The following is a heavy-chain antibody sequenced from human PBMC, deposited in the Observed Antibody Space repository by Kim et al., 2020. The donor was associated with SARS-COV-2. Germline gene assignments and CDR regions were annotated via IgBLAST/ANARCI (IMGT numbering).Heavy chain of an antibody. Sequence: GESLKISCKGSGYSFTSYCISWVRQMPGKGLEWMGRIDPSDSYTNYSPSFQGHVTISADKSISTAYLQWSSLKASDTAMYYCARRRNFGWEFDYWGQGTLVTVSS. CDR3: ARRRNFGWEFDY. CDR1: GYSFTSYC. D-gene: IGHD6-19*01. CDR2: IDPSDSYT. J-gene: IGHJ4*02. V-gene: IGHV5-10-1*01.